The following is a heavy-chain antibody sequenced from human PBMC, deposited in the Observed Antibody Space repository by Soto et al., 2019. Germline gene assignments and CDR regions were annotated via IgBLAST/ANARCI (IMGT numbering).Heavy chain of an antibody. Sequence: QVQLVESGGGVVQPGRSLRLSCAAYGFTFSSYGMHWVRQAPGKGLEWVAVIWYDGSNKYYADSVKGRFTISRDNSKNTLYLQMNSLRAEDTAVYYCARGTAMDPYDYWGQGTLVTVSS. D-gene: IGHD5-18*01. CDR1: GFTFSSYG. CDR3: ARGTAMDPYDY. CDR2: IWYDGSNK. J-gene: IGHJ4*02. V-gene: IGHV3-33*01.